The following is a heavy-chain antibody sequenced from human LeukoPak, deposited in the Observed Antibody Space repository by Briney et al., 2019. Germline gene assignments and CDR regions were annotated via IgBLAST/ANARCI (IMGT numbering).Heavy chain of an antibody. CDR3: ARHSRDGPEDY. J-gene: IGHJ4*02. D-gene: IGHD5-24*01. CDR2: IYYSGST. V-gene: IGHV4-59*08. CDR1: GGPTSSYY. Sequence: PSETLSLTCTVSGGPTSSYYWSWVRHPPGKGLEWIGYIYYSGSTNYNPSLKSRVTISVDASKNQFSLKLRSVTAADTAVYYCARHSRDGPEDYWGQGTLVTVSS.